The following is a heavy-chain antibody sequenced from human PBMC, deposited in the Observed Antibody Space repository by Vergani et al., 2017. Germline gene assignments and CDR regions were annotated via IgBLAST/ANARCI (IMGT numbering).Heavy chain of an antibody. CDR3: ATGAGPFDI. V-gene: IGHV4-39*01. D-gene: IGHD7-27*01. J-gene: IGHJ4*02. CDR2: IYYSGTT. CDR1: GGSISRTSYY. Sequence: QLQLQESGPGLVKPSETLSLTCSVSGGSISRTSYYWGWIRQPPGKGLEWIGSIYYSGTTYYNPSLKSRVTISVDTSKNQFSLTVSSVTAADTAVYYCATGAGPFDIWGQGTLVTVSS.